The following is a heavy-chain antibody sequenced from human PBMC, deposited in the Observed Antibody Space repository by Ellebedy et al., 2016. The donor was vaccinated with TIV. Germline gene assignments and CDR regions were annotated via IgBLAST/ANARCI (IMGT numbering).Heavy chain of an antibody. J-gene: IGHJ4*02. CDR2: INHSGST. D-gene: IGHD6-13*01. CDR1: GGSFSGYY. CDR3: ARVVWAAGSMLYFDY. Sequence: SETLSLTXAVYGGSFSGYYWSWIRQPPGKGLEWIGEINHSGSTNYNPSLKSRVTISVDTSKNQFSLKLSSVAAADTAVYYCARVVWAAGSMLYFDYWGQGTLVTVSS. V-gene: IGHV4-34*01.